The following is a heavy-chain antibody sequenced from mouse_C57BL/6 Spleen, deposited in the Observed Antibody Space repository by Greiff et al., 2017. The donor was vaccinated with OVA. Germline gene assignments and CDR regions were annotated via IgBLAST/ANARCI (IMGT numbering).Heavy chain of an antibody. CDR1: GYAFSSSW. CDR3: ARRNPYYFDY. Sequence: QVQLQQSGPELVKPGASVKISCKASGYAFSSSWMNWVKQRPGKGLEWIGRIYPGDGDTNYNGKFKGKATLTADKSSSTAYMQFSSLTSEDSAIYYCARRNPYYFDYWGQGTTLTVSS. J-gene: IGHJ2*01. V-gene: IGHV1-82*01. CDR2: IYPGDGDT.